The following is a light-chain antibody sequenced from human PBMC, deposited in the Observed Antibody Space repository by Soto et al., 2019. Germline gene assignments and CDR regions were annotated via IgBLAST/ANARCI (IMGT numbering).Light chain of an antibody. CDR1: QSISIW. CDR2: KAS. CDR3: QQYNTYSTWM. Sequence: DIQMTQSPSTLSASVGDRVTITCXASQSISIWLVWYQQKAGSAPKLLIYKASILETGVPSRFSGSGPGTEFTLTISSLQPDDFATYYCQQYNTYSTWMFGQGTKVDIK. J-gene: IGKJ1*01. V-gene: IGKV1-5*03.